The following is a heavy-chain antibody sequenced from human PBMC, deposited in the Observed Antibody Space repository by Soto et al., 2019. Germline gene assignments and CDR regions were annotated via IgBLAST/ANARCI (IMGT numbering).Heavy chain of an antibody. Sequence: TLSLTCTVSGASIRSTDYYWSWIRQAPGKGLEWIGYVYYTGSTYYNPSLMSRLTISVDTSKNQFSLKLTSVTAAETAVYYCVRTAREGAVAPHWFDRWGQGTQVTVSS. CDR2: VYYTGST. J-gene: IGHJ5*02. CDR1: GASIRSTDYY. V-gene: IGHV4-30-4*01. CDR3: VRTAREGAVAPHWFDR. D-gene: IGHD2-21*02.